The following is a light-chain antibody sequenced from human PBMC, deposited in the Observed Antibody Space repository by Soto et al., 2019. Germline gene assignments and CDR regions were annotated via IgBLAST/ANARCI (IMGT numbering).Light chain of an antibody. CDR3: GTWDSSQRAYV. V-gene: IGLV1-51*01. CDR1: SSNIGNNY. CDR2: DNN. Sequence: QSVLTQPPSVSAAPGQKVTISCSGSSSNIGNNYGSWYQQLPGTAPKLLIYDNNKRPSGIPDRFSGSKSGTSATLGITGLQTGDEADYYFGTWDSSQRAYVFGTGTKLTVL. J-gene: IGLJ1*01.